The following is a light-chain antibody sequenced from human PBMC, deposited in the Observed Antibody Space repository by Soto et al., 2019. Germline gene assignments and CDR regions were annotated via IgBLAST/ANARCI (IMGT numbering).Light chain of an antibody. CDR3: QQANSFPRT. CDR2: ATS. CDR1: QGIGSW. V-gene: IGKV1-12*01. Sequence: DIQMTQSPSSVSASIGDRVTITCRASQGIGSWLVWYQQKPGKAPKLLISATSSLQSGVPSRFSGSGAGTDFTLTITSLQPEDSATYDCQQANSFPRTFGQGTKVEIK. J-gene: IGKJ1*01.